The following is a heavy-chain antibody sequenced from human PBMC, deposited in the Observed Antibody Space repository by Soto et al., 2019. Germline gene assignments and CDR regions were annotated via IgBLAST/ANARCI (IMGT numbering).Heavy chain of an antibody. CDR2: ISYDGGDK. D-gene: IGHD6-13*01. CDR3: GAGQYFSDY. V-gene: IGHV3-30*03. J-gene: IGHJ4*02. CDR1: GFTFSTYA. Sequence: GGSLRLSCAASGFTFSTYAMIWVRQAPGKGLEWVALISYDGGDKYYADSVKGRFTISRDNSKNTLYLQMNSLRVEDTAVYYCGAGQYFSDYWGQGTLVTVSS.